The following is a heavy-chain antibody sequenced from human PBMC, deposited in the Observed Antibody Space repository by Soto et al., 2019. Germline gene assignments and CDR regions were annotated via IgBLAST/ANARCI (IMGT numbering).Heavy chain of an antibody. D-gene: IGHD2-15*01. CDR3: ARGGGTSNKYGMDV. J-gene: IGHJ6*02. Sequence: QVQLQESGPGLVKPSQTLSLTCTVSGGSISSGDSYWSWIRQPPGKGLEWIGYIYYSGSTYYKPSLESRLTISLDTSNNQFSLKLTAVTAADTAVYYCARGGGTSNKYGMDVWGQGTTVTVSS. CDR2: IYYSGST. CDR1: GGSISSGDSY. V-gene: IGHV4-30-4*01.